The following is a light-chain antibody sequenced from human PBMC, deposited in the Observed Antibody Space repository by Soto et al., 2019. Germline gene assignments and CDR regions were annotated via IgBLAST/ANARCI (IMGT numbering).Light chain of an antibody. Sequence: EIVMTQSPVTLSVSPGERATLSCRASQSVTSNLAWYQQKPGQAPRLLIYGASTRATGIPARFSGSGSGTEFTLTISNLQSEDFAIYYCQQFNDWPRTFGQGTKV. CDR2: GAS. CDR1: QSVTSN. V-gene: IGKV3-15*01. CDR3: QQFNDWPRT. J-gene: IGKJ1*01.